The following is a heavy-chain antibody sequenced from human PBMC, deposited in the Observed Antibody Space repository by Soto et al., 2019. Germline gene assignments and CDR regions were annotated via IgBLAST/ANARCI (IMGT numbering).Heavy chain of an antibody. CDR3: AREGLNDYGDYALFDY. J-gene: IGHJ4*02. V-gene: IGHV3-11*01. CDR2: ISSSGSTI. Sequence: GGSLRLSCAASGFTFSDYYMSWIRQAPGKGLEWVSYISSSGSTIYYADSVKGRFTISRDNAKNSLYLQMNSLRAEDTAVYYCAREGLNDYGDYALFDYWGQGTLVTVSS. D-gene: IGHD4-17*01. CDR1: GFTFSDYY.